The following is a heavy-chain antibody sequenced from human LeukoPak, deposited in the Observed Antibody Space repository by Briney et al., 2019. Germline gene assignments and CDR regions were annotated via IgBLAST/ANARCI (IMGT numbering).Heavy chain of an antibody. D-gene: IGHD3-10*01. J-gene: IGHJ5*02. CDR1: GYTFTSYA. Sequence: GASVKVSCKASGYTFTSYAMNWVRQAPGQGLEWMGWINTNTGNPTYAQGFTGRFVSSLDTSVSTAYLQISSLKAEDTAVYYCARHNYGSGKKNWFDPWGQGTLVTVSS. V-gene: IGHV7-4-1*02. CDR3: ARHNYGSGKKNWFDP. CDR2: INTNTGNP.